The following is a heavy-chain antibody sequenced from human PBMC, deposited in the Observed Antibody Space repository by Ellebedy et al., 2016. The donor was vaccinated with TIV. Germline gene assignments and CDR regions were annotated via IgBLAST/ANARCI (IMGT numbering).Heavy chain of an antibody. D-gene: IGHD1-26*01. CDR1: GFTFNSYA. V-gene: IGHV3-23*01. Sequence: PGGSLRLSCAASGFTFNSYAMSRVRQAPGKGLEWVSGINNGGRTTSYADSVKGRFTISRDNSRSTLYLQMNSLRAEDSAVYYCAKDMVFGDGKWEIDVWGQGTTVTVSS. J-gene: IGHJ6*02. CDR2: INNGGRTT. CDR3: AKDMVFGDGKWEIDV.